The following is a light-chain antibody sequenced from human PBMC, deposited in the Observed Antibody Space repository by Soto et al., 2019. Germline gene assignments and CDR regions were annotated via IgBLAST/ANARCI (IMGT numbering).Light chain of an antibody. Sequence: QSVLPQPPSVSGAPGPRVTISCTGSSSNVGAGSDVHWYQQLPGAAPKLLIYVNNNRPSGVPDRISGSKSGTSASLAITGLQAEDEGDYYCQSYDSSLSGWVFGGGTTLTVL. J-gene: IGLJ3*02. CDR1: SSNVGAGSD. CDR2: VNN. V-gene: IGLV1-40*01. CDR3: QSYDSSLSGWV.